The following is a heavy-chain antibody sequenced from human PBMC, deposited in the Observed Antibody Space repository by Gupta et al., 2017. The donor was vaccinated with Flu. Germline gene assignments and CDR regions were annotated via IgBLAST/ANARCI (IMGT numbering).Heavy chain of an antibody. D-gene: IGHD3-22*01. CDR1: GFPFSNAW. Sequence: EVQLVASGGGLVNPGGSLRLSCAASGFPFSNAWLCWGRQATGKGLEGVGRINSKTDGGTKDYAAPGNGRFTISRHDSKNTLSQQMKGLEAGATAVYYFTTDDRSDYSSGSTDGGQGTIVTVCS. CDR2: INSKTDGGTK. V-gene: IGHV3-15*01. CDR3: TTDDRSDYSSGSTD. J-gene: IGHJ4*02.